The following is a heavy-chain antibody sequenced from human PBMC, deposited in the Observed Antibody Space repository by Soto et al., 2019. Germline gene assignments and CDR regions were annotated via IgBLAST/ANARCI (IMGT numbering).Heavy chain of an antibody. CDR2: ISAYNGNT. D-gene: IGHD6-13*01. CDR3: ARDWIAAAAEVRWFDP. J-gene: IGHJ5*02. CDR1: GYTFTSYG. Sequence: GASVKVSCKASGYTFTSYGISWVRQAPGQGLEWMGWISAYNGNTNYAQKLQGRVTMTTDTSTSTAYMELRSLRSDDTAVYYCARDWIAAAAEVRWFDPWGQGTLVTVSS. V-gene: IGHV1-18*01.